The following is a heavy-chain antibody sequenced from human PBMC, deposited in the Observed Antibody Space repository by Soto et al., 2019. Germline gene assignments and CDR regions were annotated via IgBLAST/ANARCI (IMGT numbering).Heavy chain of an antibody. CDR3: ARNFGRRYYYGMDV. Sequence: SETLSLTCAVYGGSFSGYYWSWIRQPPGKGLEWIGEINHSGSTNYNPPLKSRVTISVDTSKNQFSLKLSSVTAADTAVYYCARNFGRRYYYGMDVWGQGTTVTVSS. CDR1: GGSFSGYY. CDR2: INHSGST. J-gene: IGHJ6*02. D-gene: IGHD3-16*01. V-gene: IGHV4-34*01.